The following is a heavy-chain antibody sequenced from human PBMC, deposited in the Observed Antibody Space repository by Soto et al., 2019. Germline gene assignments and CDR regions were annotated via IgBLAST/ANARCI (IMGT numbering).Heavy chain of an antibody. CDR1: GLTFSRFG. CDR3: AKKRSSSWYDAFDI. V-gene: IGHV3-30*18. J-gene: IGHJ3*02. CDR2: ISYDGSNK. Sequence: GGSLRLSCAASGLTFSRFGMHWVRQAPGKGLEWVAVISYDGSNKYYADSVKGRFTISRDNSKNTLSLQMNSLRAEDTAVYFCAKKRSSSWYDAFDIWGQGTMVTVSS. D-gene: IGHD6-13*01.